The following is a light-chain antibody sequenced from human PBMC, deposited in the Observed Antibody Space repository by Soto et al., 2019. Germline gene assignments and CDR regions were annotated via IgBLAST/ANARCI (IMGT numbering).Light chain of an antibody. CDR3: QQYGSSRT. CDR1: QSVSSSY. Sequence: EIVLTQSPGTLSLSPGEGATLSCRASQSVSSSYLAWYQQKPGQAPRLLIYGASSRATGIPDRFSGSGSGTDFTLTIIRLEPEDFAVYYCQQYGSSRTFGQGTKVEI. V-gene: IGKV3-20*01. J-gene: IGKJ1*01. CDR2: GAS.